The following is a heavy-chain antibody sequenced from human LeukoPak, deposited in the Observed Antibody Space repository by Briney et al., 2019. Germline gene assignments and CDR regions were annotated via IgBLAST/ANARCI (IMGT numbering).Heavy chain of an antibody. CDR3: ARVEVDGIDP. J-gene: IGHJ5*02. D-gene: IGHD5-24*01. CDR1: GDSITSYY. Sequence: SETLSLTCSVSGDSITSYYWSWIRQPPAKGLEWIGYIHYSGNTNYNPSLKSRVTISVDTSKNQFSLKLSSVTAAATAVYYCARVEVDGIDPWGQGTLVTVSS. CDR2: IHYSGNT. V-gene: IGHV4-59*01.